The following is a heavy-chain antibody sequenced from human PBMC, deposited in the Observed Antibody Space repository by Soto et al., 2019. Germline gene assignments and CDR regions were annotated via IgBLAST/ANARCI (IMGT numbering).Heavy chain of an antibody. J-gene: IGHJ3*02. CDR1: GGTFSSYA. CDR2: IIPIFGTA. CDR3: ASDLYYYDSIPVIPQGSFDI. D-gene: IGHD3-22*01. V-gene: IGHV1-69*13. Sequence: SVKVSCKASGGTFSSYAISWVRQAPGQGLEWMGGIIPIFGTANYAKKFQCRVTLTADESTSTAYMELSSLRSEDTAVYYCASDLYYYDSIPVIPQGSFDIWRQGTMVTVSS.